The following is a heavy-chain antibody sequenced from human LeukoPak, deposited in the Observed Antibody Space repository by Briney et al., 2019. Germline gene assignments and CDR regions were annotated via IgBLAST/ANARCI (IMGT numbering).Heavy chain of an antibody. CDR2: ISYDGSNK. V-gene: IGHV3-30*18. Sequence: GGSLRLSCAASGFTFSSYGMHWVRQAPGKGLEWVAVISYDGSNKYYADSVKGRFTISRDNSKNTLYLQMNSLRAEDTAVYYCAKDATALVVVAATWIDYWGQGTLVTVSS. CDR1: GFTFSSYG. J-gene: IGHJ4*02. D-gene: IGHD2-15*01. CDR3: AKDATALVVVAATWIDY.